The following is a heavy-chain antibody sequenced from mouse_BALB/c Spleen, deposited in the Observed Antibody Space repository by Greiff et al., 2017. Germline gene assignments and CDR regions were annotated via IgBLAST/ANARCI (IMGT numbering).Heavy chain of an antibody. CDR1: GFSLTGYG. J-gene: IGHJ4*01. CDR3: AREALYYGNYYAMDY. CDR2: IWGDGST. Sequence: VHLVESGPGLVAPSQSLSITCTVSGFSLTGYGVNWVRQPPGKGLEWLGMIWGDGSTDYNSALKSRLSISKDNSKSQVFLKMNSLQTDDTARYYCAREALYYGNYYAMDYWGQGTSVTVSS. D-gene: IGHD2-1*01. V-gene: IGHV2-6-7*01.